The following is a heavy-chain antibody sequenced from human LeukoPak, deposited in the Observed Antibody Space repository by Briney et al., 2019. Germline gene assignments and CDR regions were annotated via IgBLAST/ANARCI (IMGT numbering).Heavy chain of an antibody. CDR2: TSWDVGST. CDR1: GFTSADYT. D-gene: IGHD5-12*01. J-gene: IGHJ6*02. V-gene: IGHV3-43*01. CDR3: TKDIGYPYYYGMDV. Sequence: GRSLTLSSAASGFTSADYTMDWVRQAARKGLGWVSLTSWDVGSTYYADSVKGRFTISRDNSKNSLYLQKNSLRTEDTALYYCTKDIGYPYYYGMDVWGQGTTVTVSS.